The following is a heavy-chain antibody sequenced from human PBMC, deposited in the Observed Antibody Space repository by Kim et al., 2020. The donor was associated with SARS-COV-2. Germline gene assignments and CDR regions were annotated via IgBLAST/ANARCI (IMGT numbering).Heavy chain of an antibody. J-gene: IGHJ4*01. CDR2: IYYSGST. D-gene: IGHD3-9*01. CDR3: ARSILGYYDILTGFSWDY. V-gene: IGHV4-59*01. Sequence: SETLSLTCTVSGGSIGSYYWSWIRQPPGKGLEWIGYIYYSGSTNYNPSLKSRVTISVDTSKNQFSLKLSSVTAADTAVYYCARSILGYYDILTGFSWDY. CDR1: GGSIGSYY.